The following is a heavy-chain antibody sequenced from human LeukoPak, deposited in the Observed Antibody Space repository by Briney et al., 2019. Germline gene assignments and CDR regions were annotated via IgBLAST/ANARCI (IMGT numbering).Heavy chain of an antibody. D-gene: IGHD3-22*01. Sequence: GESLSLSCAASGFTFSSYAMSWVRQAPGEGLEWVSGISTSGGSTSYADSVKGRFTISRDNPRNTLYMQMNSLRAEDTALYYCAIMHPYYDGSGYWVQWGQGTLVTVSS. CDR3: AIMHPYYDGSGYWVQ. CDR1: GFTFSSYA. V-gene: IGHV3-23*01. CDR2: ISTSGGST. J-gene: IGHJ4*02.